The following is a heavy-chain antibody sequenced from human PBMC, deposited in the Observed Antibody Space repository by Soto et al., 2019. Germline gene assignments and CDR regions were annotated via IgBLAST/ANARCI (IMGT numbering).Heavy chain of an antibody. Sequence: PSETLSLTCTVSGGSISSGDFYWGWIRQPPGRGLEWIAYISYSGSTYYKTSLKSRVTISVDTSKNQFSLKLSSVTAADTAVYYCARGGPTGGSYKYNWFDPWGQGTLVTVSS. V-gene: IGHV4-30-4*01. J-gene: IGHJ5*02. CDR1: GGSISSGDFY. CDR3: ARGGPTGGSYKYNWFDP. CDR2: ISYSGST. D-gene: IGHD2-15*01.